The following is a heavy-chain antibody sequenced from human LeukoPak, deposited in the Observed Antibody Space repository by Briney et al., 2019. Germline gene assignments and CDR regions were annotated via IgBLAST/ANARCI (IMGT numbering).Heavy chain of an antibody. D-gene: IGHD6-19*01. CDR1: GGTFSSYA. J-gene: IGHJ3*02. CDR2: IIPIFGTA. V-gene: IGHV1-69*13. CDR3: ASQDTGYSSGWYSGAFDI. Sequence: SVKVSCKASGGTFSSYAISWVRQAPGQGLEWMGGIIPIFGTANYAQKFQGRVTITADESTSTAYMELSSLRSEDTAVYYCASQDTGYSSGWYSGAFDIWGQGTMVTVSS.